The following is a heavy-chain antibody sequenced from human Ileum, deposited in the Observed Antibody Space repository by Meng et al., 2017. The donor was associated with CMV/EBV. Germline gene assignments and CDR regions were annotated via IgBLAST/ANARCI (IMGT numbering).Heavy chain of an antibody. J-gene: IGHJ4*02. CDR1: VYTFSSYA. D-gene: IGHD3-22*01. V-gene: IGHV1-3*04. Sequence: SCTASVYTFSSYAMHWVRQAPGQRLEWMGWISTGNNHTKYSQKFQGRVTFTRDTSASTAYMELSSLRSEDTAVYYCAIDPSGYYYKFWGQGTLVTVSS. CDR3: AIDPSGYYYKF. CDR2: ISTGNNHT.